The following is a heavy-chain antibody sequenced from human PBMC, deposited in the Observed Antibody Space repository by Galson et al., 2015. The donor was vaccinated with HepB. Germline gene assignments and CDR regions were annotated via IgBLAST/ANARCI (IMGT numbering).Heavy chain of an antibody. D-gene: IGHD4-17*01. CDR2: IKSKTDGGTT. CDR1: GFTFSNAW. Sequence: SLRLSCAASGFTFSNAWMSWVRQAPGKGLEWVGRIKSKTDGGTTDYAAPVKGRFTISRDDSKNTLYLQMNSLKTEDTAVYYCTTVRYGDYLPWDYWGQGTLVTVSS. CDR3: TTVRYGDYLPWDY. J-gene: IGHJ4*02. V-gene: IGHV3-15*01.